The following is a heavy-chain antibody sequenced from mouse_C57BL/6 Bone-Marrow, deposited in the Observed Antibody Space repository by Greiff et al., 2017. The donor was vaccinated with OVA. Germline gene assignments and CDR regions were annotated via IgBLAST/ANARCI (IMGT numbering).Heavy chain of an antibody. CDR3: AIEGYYSNWYFDD. J-gene: IGHJ1*03. D-gene: IGHD2-5*01. CDR2: IDPSDSYT. CDR1: GYTFTSYW. Sequence: QVQLQQPGAELVKPGASVKLSCKASGYTFTSYWMHWVKQRPGQGLEWIGEIDPSDSYTNYNHKFKGKATLTVDTSSSTAYMKSSSLTSEDSAVYECAIEGYYSNWYFDDWGKGTTVTVSS. V-gene: IGHV1-50*01.